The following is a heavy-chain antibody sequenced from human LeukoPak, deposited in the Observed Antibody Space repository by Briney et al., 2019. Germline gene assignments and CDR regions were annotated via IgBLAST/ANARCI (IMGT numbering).Heavy chain of an antibody. D-gene: IGHD6-19*01. CDR1: GFTFSSYS. V-gene: IGHV3-21*01. CDR3: ARDSSGLFFDY. Sequence: AGGSLRLSCAASGFTFSSYSMNWVRQAPGKGLEWVSSISSSSSYIYYADSVKGRFTISRDNAKNSLYLQMNSLRAEDTAVYYCARDSSGLFFDYWGQGTLVTVSS. CDR2: ISSSSSYI. J-gene: IGHJ4*02.